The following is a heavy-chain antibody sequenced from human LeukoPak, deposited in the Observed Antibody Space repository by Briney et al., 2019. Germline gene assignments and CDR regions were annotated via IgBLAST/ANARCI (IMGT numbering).Heavy chain of an antibody. V-gene: IGHV4-39*01. CDR1: GGSISSSSYY. CDR3: ARHGYYGSGSHFDY. D-gene: IGHD3-10*01. J-gene: IGHJ4*02. Sequence: PSETLPLTCTVSGGSISSSSYYWGWIRQPPGKGLEWIGSIYYSGSTYYNPSLKSRVTISVDTSKNQFSLKLSSVTAADTAVYYCARHGYYGSGSHFDYWGQGTLVTVSS. CDR2: IYYSGST.